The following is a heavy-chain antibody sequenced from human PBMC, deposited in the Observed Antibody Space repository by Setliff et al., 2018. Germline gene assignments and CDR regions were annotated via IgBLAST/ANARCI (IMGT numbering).Heavy chain of an antibody. CDR3: ARGRTTVTFDY. D-gene: IGHD4-17*01. CDR2: IYTSGNT. J-gene: IGHJ4*02. CDR1: GNSISSDY. Sequence: SETLSLTCTVSGNSISSDYWSWIRQPAGKGLEWIGRIYTSGNTNYNPSLKSRVTMSIDTSKNQFTLKLSSVTAADTAVYYCARGRTTVTFDYWGQGTLVTVSS. V-gene: IGHV4-4*07.